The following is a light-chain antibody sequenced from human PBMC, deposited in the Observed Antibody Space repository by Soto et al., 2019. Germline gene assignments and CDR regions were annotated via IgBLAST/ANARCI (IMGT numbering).Light chain of an antibody. V-gene: IGKV1-39*01. CDR3: QQLWTYPLT. CDR2: AAS. Sequence: DIQMTQSPSSLSASVGDRVTITCRASQSISTYLNWYQQKPGNAPKVLIFAASSLLSGVPSRFSGSGSGTDFTLTITSLQPEDFATYYCQQLWTYPLTFGGGTKVEI. CDR1: QSISTY. J-gene: IGKJ4*01.